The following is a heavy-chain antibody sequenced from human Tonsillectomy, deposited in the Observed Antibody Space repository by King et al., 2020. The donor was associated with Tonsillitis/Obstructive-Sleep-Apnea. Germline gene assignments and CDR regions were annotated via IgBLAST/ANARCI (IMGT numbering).Heavy chain of an antibody. J-gene: IGHJ6*04. V-gene: IGHV3-11*05. CDR1: GFTFSDSY. CDR3: ARDDELDV. Sequence: VQLVESGGGLVKPGGTLRLSCAASGFTFSDSYMSWIRQAPRKGIVWVSYIIICCTFTNYADSVKGRFTISRDNAKKYLYLQMNRLRAEDTAVYYCARDDELDVWGKGTTVTVSS. CDR2: IIICCTFT.